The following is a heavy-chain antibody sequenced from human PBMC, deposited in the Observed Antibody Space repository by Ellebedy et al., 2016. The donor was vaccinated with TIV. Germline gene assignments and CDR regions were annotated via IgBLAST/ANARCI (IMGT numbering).Heavy chain of an antibody. CDR3: AKGRGGGSDSSAPRYYFDY. Sequence: GESLKISCAASGFTFSSYAMSWVRQAPGKGLEWVSTISNTGSRTYYADSVEGRFIISRDNSKKTLYLQMNSLRAEDTGVYYCAKGRGGGSDSSAPRYYFDYWGLGTLVTVSS. J-gene: IGHJ4*02. CDR2: ISNTGSRT. D-gene: IGHD3-22*01. V-gene: IGHV3-23*01. CDR1: GFTFSSYA.